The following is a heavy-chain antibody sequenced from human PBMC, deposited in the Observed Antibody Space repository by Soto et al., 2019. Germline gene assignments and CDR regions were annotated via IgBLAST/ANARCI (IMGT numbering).Heavy chain of an antibody. J-gene: IGHJ5*02. V-gene: IGHV1-18*01. D-gene: IGHD5-12*01. CDR1: GYTFFTYD. Sequence: QVHLVQSGVEVKTPGASVKVSCQASGYTFFTYDISWVRQAPGQGLEWMGWISTYSGDTKYAQKFQGRVTMTTDTSTTTAYLELRSLRANDTTVYYCAPQHGPTTSENWFDPWGQRTLVTVSS. CDR2: ISTYSGDT. CDR3: APQHGPTTSENWFDP.